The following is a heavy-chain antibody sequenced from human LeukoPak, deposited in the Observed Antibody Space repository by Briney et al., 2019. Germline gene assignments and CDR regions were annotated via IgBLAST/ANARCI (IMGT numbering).Heavy chain of an antibody. V-gene: IGHV5-51*01. CDR2: IYPGDSDT. D-gene: IGHD6-13*01. CDR1: GYRFTSYW. CDR3: ARTYSTSWYNLDY. J-gene: IGHJ4*02. Sequence: GESLKISCQGSGYRFTSYWVGWVRQIPGKGLEWMGIIYPGDSDTRYSPSFQGQVTISVDNSISTAYLQWNSLTASDTAMYYCARTYSTSWYNLDYWGQGTLVTVSS.